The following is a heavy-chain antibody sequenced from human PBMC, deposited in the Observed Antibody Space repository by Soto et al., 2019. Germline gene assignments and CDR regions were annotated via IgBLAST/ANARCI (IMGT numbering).Heavy chain of an antibody. Sequence: SETLSLTCTVSGGSISSGCYYWSWIRQHPGKGLEWIGYIYYSGSTYYNPSLKSRVTISVDTSKNQFPLKLSSVTAADTAVYYCASAQRGGDKRRVVNWFDPWGQGTQVTVSS. D-gene: IGHD2-2*01. CDR1: GGSISSGCYY. CDR2: IYYSGST. V-gene: IGHV4-31*03. J-gene: IGHJ5*02. CDR3: ASAQRGGDKRRVVNWFDP.